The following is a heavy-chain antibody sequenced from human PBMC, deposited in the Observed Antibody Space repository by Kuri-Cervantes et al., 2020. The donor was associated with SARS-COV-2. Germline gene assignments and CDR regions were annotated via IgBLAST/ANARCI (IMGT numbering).Heavy chain of an antibody. CDR1: GYSFSTYD. CDR3: ARDSGDDFWTGSLAGYFDY. V-gene: IGHV1-8*02. CDR2: LNPDTGNT. J-gene: IGHJ4*02. Sequence: ASVKVSCKASGYSFSTYDINWVRQAAGQGLEWMGWLNPDTGNTGNAKKFQGRVTMTTDTSINTAYMEVSSLSFEDTAIYYCARDSGDDFWTGSLAGYFDYWGQGTLVTVSS. D-gene: IGHD3/OR15-3a*01.